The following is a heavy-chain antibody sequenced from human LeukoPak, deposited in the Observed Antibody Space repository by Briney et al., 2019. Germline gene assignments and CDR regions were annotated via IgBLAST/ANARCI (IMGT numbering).Heavy chain of an antibody. CDR2: IGFGDDSA. CDR1: GFTFNNYA. V-gene: IGHV3-23*01. J-gene: IGHJ5*02. CDR3: AKDPTSVGGRHDWLLDS. D-gene: IGHD3-9*01. Sequence: GGSLRLSCAASGFTFNNYAMSWVRQAPGKGLEWVSTIGFGDDSAYYADSVKGRFTISRDNSKNTLYLQMNYLRAEDTAVYYCAKDPTSVGGRHDWLLDSWGQGTLVTVSS.